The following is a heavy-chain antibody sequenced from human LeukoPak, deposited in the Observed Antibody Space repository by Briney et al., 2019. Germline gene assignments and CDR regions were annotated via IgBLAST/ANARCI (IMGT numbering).Heavy chain of an antibody. CDR1: GYTFTSYD. CDR2: MNPNSGNT. J-gene: IGHJ4*02. CDR3: ATVQFDYGDYDFDY. Sequence: GDSVKVSCKASGYTFTSYDINWVRQATGQGLEWMGWMNPNSGNTGYAQKFQGRVTMTRNTSISTAYMELSSLRSEDTAVYYCATVQFDYGDYDFDYWGQGTLVTVSS. V-gene: IGHV1-8*01. D-gene: IGHD4-17*01.